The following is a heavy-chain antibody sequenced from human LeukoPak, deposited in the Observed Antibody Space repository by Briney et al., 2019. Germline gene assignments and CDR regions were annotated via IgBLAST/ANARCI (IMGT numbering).Heavy chain of an antibody. Sequence: GGSLRLSCAASGFTFSDYFMTWIRQAPGKGLEWVSFISGSGSTIYYADSVKGRFNISRDNAKNSLYLHYCARDSSGWYRWFDPWGQGTLVTVSS. CDR1: GFTFSDYF. CDR3: P. J-gene: IGHJ5*02. CDR2: ISGSGSTI. V-gene: IGHV3-11*01. D-gene: IGHD6-19*01.